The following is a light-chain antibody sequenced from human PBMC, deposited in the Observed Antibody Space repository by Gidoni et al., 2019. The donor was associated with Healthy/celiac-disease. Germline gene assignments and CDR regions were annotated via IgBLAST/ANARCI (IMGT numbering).Light chain of an antibody. CDR3: CSYAGSSTYV. CDR2: EGS. J-gene: IGLJ1*01. CDR1: SSDVGSYNL. Sequence: QSALTQPASVSGSPGHSITISCTGTSSDVGSYNLVSWYQQPPGKAPKLMIYEGSKRPSGVSNRFSGSKSGNTASLTISGLQAEDEADYYCCSYAGSSTYVFGTGTKVTVL. V-gene: IGLV2-23*01.